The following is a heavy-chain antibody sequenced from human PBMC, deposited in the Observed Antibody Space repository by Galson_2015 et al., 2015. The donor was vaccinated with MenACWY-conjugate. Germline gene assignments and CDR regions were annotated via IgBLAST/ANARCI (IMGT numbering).Heavy chain of an antibody. D-gene: IGHD5-18*01. V-gene: IGHV3-48*03. CDR2: ISKSGSPI. Sequence: SLRLSCAASGFTFTGYEFNWVRQAPGKGLEWLSYISKSGSPIYYADSVKGRFTISRDNIKKSLFLEMNSLRAGDTGIYNCARVGTWIHQYFYYMDVWGKGTTVTVSS. J-gene: IGHJ6*03. CDR1: GFTFTGYE. CDR3: ARVGTWIHQYFYYMDV.